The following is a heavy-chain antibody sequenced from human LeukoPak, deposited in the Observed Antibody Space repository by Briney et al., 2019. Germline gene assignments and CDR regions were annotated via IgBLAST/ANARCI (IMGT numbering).Heavy chain of an antibody. CDR2: INHSGST. CDR1: GGSFSGYY. V-gene: IGHV4-34*03. J-gene: IGHJ6*02. CDR3: MGGTSRSLGMDV. D-gene: IGHD2-2*01. Sequence: SETLSLTCAVYGGSFSGYYWSWIRQPPGKGLEWIGEINHSGSTNYNPSLKSRVTISVDTSKNQFSLKLSSVTAADTAVYYCMGGTSRSLGMDVWGQGTTVTVSS.